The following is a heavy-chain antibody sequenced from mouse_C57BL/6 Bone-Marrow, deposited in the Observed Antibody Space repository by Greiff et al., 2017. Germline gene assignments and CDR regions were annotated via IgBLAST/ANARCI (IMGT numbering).Heavy chain of an antibody. V-gene: IGHV1-81*01. Sequence: VKLQESGAELARPGASVKLSCKASGYTFTSYGISWVKQRPGQGLEWIGEIYPRSGNTYYNEKFKGKATLTADKSSSTAYMELRSLTSEDSAVYFCARKYYYAMDYWGQGTSVTVSS. J-gene: IGHJ4*01. CDR2: IYPRSGNT. CDR1: GYTFTSYG. CDR3: ARKYYYAMDY.